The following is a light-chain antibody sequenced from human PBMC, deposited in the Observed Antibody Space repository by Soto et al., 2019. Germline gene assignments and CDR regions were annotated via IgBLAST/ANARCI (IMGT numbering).Light chain of an antibody. J-gene: IGKJ1*01. V-gene: IGKV1-5*01. Sequence: DIQMTQSPSTLAASLGDRVTITCGASQSISSWLAWYQQKPGKAPKLLIYDASSLESGVPSRFRGSGSGTEFTLTISSLPPDDFATYYCQQYNSYLLTFGQGTKVDIK. CDR3: QQYNSYLLT. CDR1: QSISSW. CDR2: DAS.